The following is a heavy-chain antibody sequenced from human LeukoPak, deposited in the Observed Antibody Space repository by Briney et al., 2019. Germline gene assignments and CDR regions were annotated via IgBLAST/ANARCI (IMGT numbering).Heavy chain of an antibody. CDR1: GGSISSYY. V-gene: IGHV4-59*01. CDR2: IYYSGST. J-gene: IGHJ6*02. D-gene: IGHD3-3*01. CDR3: ARDRGITIFGVVRDSYGMDV. Sequence: ASETLSLTCTVSGGSISSYYWSWIRQPPGKGLEWIGYIYYSGSTNYNPSLKSRVTISVDTSKNQFSLKLSSVTAADTAVYYCARDRGITIFGVVRDSYGMDVWGQGTTVTVSS.